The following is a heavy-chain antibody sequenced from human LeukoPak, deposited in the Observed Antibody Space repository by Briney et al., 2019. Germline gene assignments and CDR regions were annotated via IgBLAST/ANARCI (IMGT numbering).Heavy chain of an antibody. D-gene: IGHD3-9*01. CDR3: ATDILTGHLGFDY. CDR2: FDPEDGET. Sequence: HWASVKVSCKVSGYTLTELSMHWVRQAPGKGLEWMGGFDPEDGETIYAQKFQGRVTMTEDTSTDTAYMELSSLRSEDTAVYYCATDILTGHLGFDYWGQGTLVTVSS. J-gene: IGHJ4*02. CDR1: GYTLTELS. V-gene: IGHV1-24*01.